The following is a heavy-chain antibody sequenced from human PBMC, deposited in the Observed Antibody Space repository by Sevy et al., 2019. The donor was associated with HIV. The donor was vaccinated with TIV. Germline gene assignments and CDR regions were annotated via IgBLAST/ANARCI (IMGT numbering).Heavy chain of an antibody. CDR3: VREGAPYRNIRYCSGNNCFYNWFDP. V-gene: IGHV3-30-3*01. D-gene: IGHD2-15*01. Sequence: GGSLRLSCAASGFTFNDYALHWVRQAPGKGLEWVAIISSDGDNTYYADTVKGRFTISRDNLMNTVYLQMNRLRAEDTAFYYCVREGAPYRNIRYCSGNNCFYNWFDPWGQGTLVTVSS. J-gene: IGHJ5*02. CDR2: ISSDGDNT. CDR1: GFTFNDYA.